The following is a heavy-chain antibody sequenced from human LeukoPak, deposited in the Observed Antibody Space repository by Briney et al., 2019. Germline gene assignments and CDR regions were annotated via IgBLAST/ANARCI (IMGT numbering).Heavy chain of an antibody. CDR1: GFTFSSYA. V-gene: IGHV3-64*01. J-gene: IGHJ2*01. CDR2: ISSNGGST. D-gene: IGHD6-19*01. Sequence: GGSLRLSCAASGFTFSSYAMHWVRQAPGKGLEYVSAISSNGGSTYYANSVKGRFTISRDNSKNTLYLQMGSLRAEDMAVYYCARDKSVAVAGWYFDLWGRGTLVTVSS. CDR3: ARDKSVAVAGWYFDL.